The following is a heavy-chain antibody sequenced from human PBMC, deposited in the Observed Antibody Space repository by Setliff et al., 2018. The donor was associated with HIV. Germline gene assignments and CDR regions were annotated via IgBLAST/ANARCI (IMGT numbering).Heavy chain of an antibody. D-gene: IGHD2-2*01. Sequence: GASVKVSCKASTYTFSSYVINRVRQAPGQGLEWMGRISVYNGNTIYAQKLQGRVIMTTDTSTSTAYMELRSLRSDDTAMYYCATQRDIVMVPGQGGFDIWAQGTMVTVSS. V-gene: IGHV1-18*01. CDR1: TYTFSSYV. J-gene: IGHJ3*02. CDR2: ISVYNGNT. CDR3: ATQRDIVMVPGQGGFDI.